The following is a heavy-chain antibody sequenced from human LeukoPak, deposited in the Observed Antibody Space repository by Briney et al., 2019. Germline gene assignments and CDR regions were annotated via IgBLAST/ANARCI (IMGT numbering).Heavy chain of an antibody. CDR3: ARVSGDGDPTHYGMDV. CDR1: GFTFRNYG. D-gene: IGHD3-10*01. CDR2: IWYGGNNK. Sequence: GGSLRLSCAASGFTFRNYGMHWVRQATGKGLEWVAVIWYGGNNKYYGDSVKGRFTISRENSKNTLYLQMSSLRAEDTAVYYCARVSGDGDPTHYGMDVWGKGTTVIVSS. J-gene: IGHJ6*04. V-gene: IGHV3-33*01.